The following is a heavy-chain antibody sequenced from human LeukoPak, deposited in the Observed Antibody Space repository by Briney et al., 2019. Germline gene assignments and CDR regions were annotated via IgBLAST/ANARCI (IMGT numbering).Heavy chain of an antibody. Sequence: PSQTLSLTCTVSGGSISSGGYYWSWIRQHPGKGLEWIGYIYYSGSTYYSPSLKSRVTISVDTSKNQFSLKLSSVTAADTAVYYCARAPVDTAMVSGVYFDYWGQGTLVTVSS. D-gene: IGHD5-18*01. V-gene: IGHV4-31*03. CDR3: ARAPVDTAMVSGVYFDY. CDR2: IYYSGST. CDR1: GGSISSGGYY. J-gene: IGHJ4*02.